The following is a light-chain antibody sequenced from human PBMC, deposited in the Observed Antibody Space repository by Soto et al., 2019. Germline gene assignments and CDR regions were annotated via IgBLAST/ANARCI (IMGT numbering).Light chain of an antibody. V-gene: IGKV1-16*01. CDR1: QAISTN. J-gene: IGKJ4*01. Sequence: DIQMTQSPSSLCASVGDRVSITCRASQAISTNLAWFQQKPGKPPKSLIYAASSLQSGVPSRFSGSGSGTDFALTISNLQPEDLATYYCQQHHDPPLTFGGGTKVEIK. CDR3: QQHHDPPLT. CDR2: AAS.